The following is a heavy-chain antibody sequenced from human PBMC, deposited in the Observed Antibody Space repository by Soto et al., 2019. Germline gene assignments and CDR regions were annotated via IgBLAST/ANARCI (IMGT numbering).Heavy chain of an antibody. CDR1: GGSISSGGDY. CDR3: ARTIPAAMPGWFDP. Sequence: QVQLQESGPGLVKPSQTLSLTCTVSGGSISSGGDYWSWIRQHPWKGLEWIGYIYYSGSTYDNPSLESRVTISVDTSKNQVSLKLSSVTAADRAVYYCARTIPAAMPGWFDPWGQGTLVTVSS. J-gene: IGHJ5*02. CDR2: IYYSGST. V-gene: IGHV4-31*03. D-gene: IGHD2-2*01.